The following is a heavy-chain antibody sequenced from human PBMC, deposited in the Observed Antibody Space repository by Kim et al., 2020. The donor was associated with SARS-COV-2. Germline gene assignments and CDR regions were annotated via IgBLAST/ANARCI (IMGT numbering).Heavy chain of an antibody. V-gene: IGHV5-51*01. J-gene: IGHJ4*02. D-gene: IGHD2-2*01. CDR3: TRQWEYCSSTSCLSDH. CDR2: FDPGDSET. Sequence: GESLKISCKSSGYNFTNHWIGWVRQMPGKGLEWMGIFDPGDSETKYSPSFQGQITMSADKSISTAYLQWRSLKASDSAMYYCTRQWEYCSSTSCLSDHWGQGTLVTVSS. CDR1: GYNFTNHW.